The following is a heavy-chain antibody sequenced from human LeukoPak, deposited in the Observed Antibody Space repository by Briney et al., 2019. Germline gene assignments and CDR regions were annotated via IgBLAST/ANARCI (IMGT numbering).Heavy chain of an antibody. CDR3: ARDIISEYSSSHSHFDP. D-gene: IGHD6-6*01. Sequence: SETLSLTCTVSGGSISSQYWSWIRQPPGKGLEWIGYIYYSGTTSYNPSLKSRVTISVDTSKNQFSLRLSSVTAADTAVYYCARDIISEYSSSHSHFDPWGQGTLVTVSS. V-gene: IGHV4-59*11. CDR2: IYYSGTT. J-gene: IGHJ5*02. CDR1: GGSISSQY.